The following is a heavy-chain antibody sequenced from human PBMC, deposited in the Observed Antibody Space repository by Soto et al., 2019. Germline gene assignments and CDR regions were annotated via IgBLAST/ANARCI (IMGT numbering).Heavy chain of an antibody. Sequence: LSLTCSVSGDPLHIGGYYWTWIRQRPGEGLEWMGYIYYTGKTYYNPSLESRLTMSVDRSKNQFSLKLNSVTAADTAVYYCGRDLTSNANCIDPWGQGTLVTVSS. D-gene: IGHD2-2*01. CDR2: IYYTGKT. CDR3: GRDLTSNANCIDP. J-gene: IGHJ5*02. V-gene: IGHV4-31*03. CDR1: GDPLHIGGYY.